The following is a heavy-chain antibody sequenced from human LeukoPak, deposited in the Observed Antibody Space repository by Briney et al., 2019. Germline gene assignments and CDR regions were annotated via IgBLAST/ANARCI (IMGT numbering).Heavy chain of an antibody. Sequence: PWGSLRLSCAASGFTFSSYWMSWVRQVPGKGLEWVANIKQDGSEKYYVDSVKGRFTISRDNAKNSLYLQMNSLRAEDTAVYYCASGSAGFDYWGQGTLVTVSS. CDR1: GFTFSSYW. D-gene: IGHD1-1*01. CDR3: ASGSAGFDY. V-gene: IGHV3-7*01. CDR2: IKQDGSEK. J-gene: IGHJ4*02.